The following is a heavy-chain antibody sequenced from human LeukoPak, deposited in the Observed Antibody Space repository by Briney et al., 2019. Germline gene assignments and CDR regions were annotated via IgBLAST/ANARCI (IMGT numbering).Heavy chain of an antibody. D-gene: IGHD4-17*01. Sequence: PGGSLRLSCAASGFTFSSYWMSWVRQAPGKGLEWVANIKQDGSEKYYVDSVKGRFTISRDNAKNSLYLQMSSLRAEDTAVYYCAREEYGDYDYYFYYWGQGTLVTVSS. J-gene: IGHJ4*02. V-gene: IGHV3-7*01. CDR2: IKQDGSEK. CDR1: GFTFSSYW. CDR3: AREEYGDYDYYFYY.